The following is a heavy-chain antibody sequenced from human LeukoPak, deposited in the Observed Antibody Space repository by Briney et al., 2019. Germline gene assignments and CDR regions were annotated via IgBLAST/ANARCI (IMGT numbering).Heavy chain of an antibody. CDR1: GYTFTGDY. J-gene: IGHJ4*02. D-gene: IGHD2-15*01. CDR2: INPNSGGT. V-gene: IGHV1-2*02. Sequence: ASVKVSCKASGYTFTGDYMHWVRQARGQGLEWMGWINPNSGGTNYAQEFQGRVTMTRDTSISTAYMELSRLRSDDTAVYYCARDHGVVVVAATSLLDYWGQGTLVTVSS. CDR3: ARDHGVVVVAATSLLDY.